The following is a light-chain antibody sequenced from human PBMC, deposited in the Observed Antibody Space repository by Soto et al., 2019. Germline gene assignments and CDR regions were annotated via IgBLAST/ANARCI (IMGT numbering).Light chain of an antibody. CDR2: EVS. V-gene: IGLV2-8*01. J-gene: IGLJ2*01. CDR1: SSDVGGYNY. Sequence: QSALTQPPSASGSPGQSVTISCTGTSSDVGGYNYVSCYQQHPGKAPKLMIYEVSKRPSGVPDRFSGSKSGNTASLTVSGLQAEDEADYYCRSYAGSNNLGVFGGGTKVTVL. CDR3: RSYAGSNNLGV.